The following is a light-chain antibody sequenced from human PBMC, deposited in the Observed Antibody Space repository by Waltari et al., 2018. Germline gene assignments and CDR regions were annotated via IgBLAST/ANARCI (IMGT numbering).Light chain of an antibody. CDR1: QSISKW. CDR2: KAS. CDR3: QQYNSYSLLT. J-gene: IGKJ4*01. Sequence: DIQMTQSPSTLSASVGDRVIITCRASQSISKWLAWYQQKPGKAPNLLIYKASTLESGLPARFNGSGSGTDVTLTISSLQPDDFATYYCQQYNSYSLLTFGGGTKIEIK. V-gene: IGKV1-5*03.